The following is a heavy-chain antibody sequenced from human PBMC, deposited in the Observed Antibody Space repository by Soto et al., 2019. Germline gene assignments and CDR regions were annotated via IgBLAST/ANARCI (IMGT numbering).Heavy chain of an antibody. D-gene: IGHD6-6*01. Sequence: QVQLQQWGAGLLKPSETLSLTCAVNSESLSGYYWSWIRQSPGNGLEWIGEIDGSGNTNYSPSLRSRVAMSVDTSKNHFSLNLNSVSAADTAAYYCVGARGRLVSFDYWGQGTLVTVSS. V-gene: IGHV4-34*01. CDR3: VGARGRLVSFDY. CDR2: IDGSGNT. CDR1: SESLSGYY. J-gene: IGHJ4*02.